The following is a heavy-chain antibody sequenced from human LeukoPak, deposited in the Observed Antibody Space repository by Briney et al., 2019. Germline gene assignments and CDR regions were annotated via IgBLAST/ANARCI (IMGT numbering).Heavy chain of an antibody. CDR2: IIPSGGST. CDR1: GYTFTSYY. V-gene: IGHV1-46*01. CDR3: ARDLGYCSSSKCVSWFDP. Sequence: GASVKVSCKASGYTFTSYYLHWVRQAPGQGLEWMGIIIPSGGSTTYAQKFQGRVTITRDTSTSTVYMELSSLRSEDTAVYYCARDLGYCSSSKCVSWFDPWGQGTLVTVSS. D-gene: IGHD2-2*01. J-gene: IGHJ5*02.